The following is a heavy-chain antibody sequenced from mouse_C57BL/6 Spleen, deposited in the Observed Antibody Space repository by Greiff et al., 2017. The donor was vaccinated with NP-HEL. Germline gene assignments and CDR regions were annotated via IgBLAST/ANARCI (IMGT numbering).Heavy chain of an antibody. CDR3: ARLGPGAWFAY. V-gene: IGHV5-17*01. Sequence: EVQVVESGGGLVKPGGSLKLSCAASGFTFSAYGMHWVRPAPEKGLEWVAYVSSGRSTIYYEDTVKGRFTISRDNAKNTLFLQMTSLRSEDTAMYYCARLGPGAWFAYWGKGTLVTVSA. J-gene: IGHJ3*01. D-gene: IGHD4-1*01. CDR1: GFTFSAYG. CDR2: VSSGRSTI.